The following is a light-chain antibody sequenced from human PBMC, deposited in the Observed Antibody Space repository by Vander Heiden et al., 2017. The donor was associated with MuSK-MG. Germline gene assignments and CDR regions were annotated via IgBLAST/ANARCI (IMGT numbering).Light chain of an antibody. CDR2: DAS. Sequence: DIQMTQSPSSLSASVGDRVTITCQASQDISNYLNWYQQKPGKAPKLLIYDASNLEIGVPSRFSGSGSGTDFTFTISSLQPEDIATYYCQQYDNLPITFGQGTRLEIK. V-gene: IGKV1-33*01. CDR3: QQYDNLPIT. CDR1: QDISNY. J-gene: IGKJ5*01.